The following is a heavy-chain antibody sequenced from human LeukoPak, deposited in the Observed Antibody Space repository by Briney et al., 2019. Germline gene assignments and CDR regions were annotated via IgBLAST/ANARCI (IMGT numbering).Heavy chain of an antibody. Sequence: PGGSLRLSCAASRFTFDDYGMSWVRQAPGKGLEWVSGINWNGGSTGYADSVKGRFTISRDNAKNSLYLQMNSLRAEDTALYYCAKGLERESRLDSWGQGTLVTVSS. CDR2: INWNGGST. CDR3: AKGLERESRLDS. V-gene: IGHV3-20*04. D-gene: IGHD1-1*01. CDR1: RFTFDDYG. J-gene: IGHJ4*02.